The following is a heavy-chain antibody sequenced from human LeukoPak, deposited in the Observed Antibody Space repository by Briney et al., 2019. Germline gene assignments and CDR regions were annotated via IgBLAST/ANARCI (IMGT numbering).Heavy chain of an antibody. V-gene: IGHV1-69*04. CDR3: ASVLSGIAVAGSFDH. Sequence: SVKVSCTASGGTFSSYAISWVRQAPGQGLEWMGRIIPILGIANYAQKFQGRVTITADKSTSTAYMELSSLRSEDTAVYYCASVLSGIAVAGSFDHWGQGTLVTVSS. CDR1: GGTFSSYA. D-gene: IGHD6-19*01. J-gene: IGHJ5*02. CDR2: IIPILGIA.